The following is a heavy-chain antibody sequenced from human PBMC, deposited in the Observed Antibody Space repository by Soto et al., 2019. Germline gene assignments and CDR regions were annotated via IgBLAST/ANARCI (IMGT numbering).Heavy chain of an antibody. V-gene: IGHV4-30-4*01. CDR2: IYHTGHT. Sequence: SETLSLTCAVSGDSINSGDFFWSWIRQPPGGGLEWIGSIYHTGHTYYTPSLKSRVAIRVDTTRNQFYLKMLSVTAADTAVYFCARERASDRNRPFHHWGQGTLVTVSS. CDR1: GDSINSGDFF. D-gene: IGHD1-1*01. CDR3: ARERASDRNRPFHH. J-gene: IGHJ1*01.